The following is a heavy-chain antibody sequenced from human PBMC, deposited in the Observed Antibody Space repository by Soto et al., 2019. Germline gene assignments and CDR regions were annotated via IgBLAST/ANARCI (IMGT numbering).Heavy chain of an antibody. CDR2: INPSGGST. V-gene: IGHV1-46*03. J-gene: IGHJ5*02. D-gene: IGHD4-17*01. Sequence: QVQLVQSGAEVKKPGASVKVSCKASGYTFTSYYMPWVRQAPGQGLEWMGIINPSGGSTSYAQKFQGRVTMTRDTSTSTVYMELSSLRSEDTAVYYCARDGGATVTLKSNWFDPWGQGTLVTVSS. CDR1: GYTFTSYY. CDR3: ARDGGATVTLKSNWFDP.